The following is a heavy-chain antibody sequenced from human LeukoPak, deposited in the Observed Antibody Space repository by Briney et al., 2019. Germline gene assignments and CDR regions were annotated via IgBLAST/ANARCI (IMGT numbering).Heavy chain of an antibody. Sequence: PSETLSLTCTVSGGSISTSNYYWGWIRQPPGTGLEWIGSIFYSGSTYYSPSLRSRVTISLDASRNQFSLKLSSVTAADTAVYYCARLRGGDNWFDPWGQGTLVTVSS. D-gene: IGHD3-10*01. CDR3: ARLRGGDNWFDP. J-gene: IGHJ5*02. CDR2: IFYSGST. CDR1: GGSISTSNYY. V-gene: IGHV4-39*07.